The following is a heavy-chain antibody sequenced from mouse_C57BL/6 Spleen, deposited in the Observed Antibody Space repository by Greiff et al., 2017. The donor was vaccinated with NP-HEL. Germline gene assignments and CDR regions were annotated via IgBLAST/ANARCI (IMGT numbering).Heavy chain of an antibody. J-gene: IGHJ3*01. CDR2: IDPETGGT. CDR3: TPVYVFAY. Sequence: QVQLQQSGAELVRPGASVTLSCKASGYTFTDYEMHWVKQTPVHGLEWIGAIDPETGGTAYNQKFKGKAILTADNSSSTAYMELRSLTSEDSAVYYCTPVYVFAYWGKGTLVTVSA. D-gene: IGHD1-1*01. CDR1: GYTFTDYE. V-gene: IGHV1-15*01.